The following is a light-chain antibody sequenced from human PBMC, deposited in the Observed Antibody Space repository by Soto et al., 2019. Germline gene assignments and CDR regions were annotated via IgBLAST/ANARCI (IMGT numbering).Light chain of an antibody. CDR2: KDT. CDR1: VWPKQN. Sequence: SYELTQPPSVSVSPGQTARITCSGDVWPKQNAYWYQQKPGQAPVLMIYKDTERPSGIPERFSGSSSGTIVTLTISGVQAEDEADYYCQSADSSGGYHVIFGGGTQLTVL. V-gene: IGLV3-25*02. CDR3: QSADSSGGYHVI. J-gene: IGLJ2*01.